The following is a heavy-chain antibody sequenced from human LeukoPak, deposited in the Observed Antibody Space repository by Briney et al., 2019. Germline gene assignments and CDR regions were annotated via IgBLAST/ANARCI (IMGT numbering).Heavy chain of an antibody. Sequence: GGSLRLSCAASGFTFSSYEMNWVRQAPGKGLEWVSYISSSGSTIYYADSVKGRFTISRDNAKNSLYLQMNSLRAEDTAVYYCAREGAVADPFDYWGQGTLVTVSS. D-gene: IGHD6-19*01. CDR3: AREGAVADPFDY. CDR2: ISSSGSTI. V-gene: IGHV3-48*03. J-gene: IGHJ4*02. CDR1: GFTFSSYE.